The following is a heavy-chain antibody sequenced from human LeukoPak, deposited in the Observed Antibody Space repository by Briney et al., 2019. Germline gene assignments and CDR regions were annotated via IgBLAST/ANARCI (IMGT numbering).Heavy chain of an antibody. J-gene: IGHJ5*02. CDR3: ARHTSEVRGVTPGVNP. V-gene: IGHV5-51*01. CDR2: IYPDDSDI. CDR1: GYRFTDYW. Sequence: GESLRISCKGSGYRFTDYWIAWVRQMPGKGLEWMGIIYPDDSDIRYSPSFQGQVTISADKSISTAYLQWSSLKASDTAMYYCARHTSEVRGVTPGVNPRGQEPWSASPQ. D-gene: IGHD3-10*01.